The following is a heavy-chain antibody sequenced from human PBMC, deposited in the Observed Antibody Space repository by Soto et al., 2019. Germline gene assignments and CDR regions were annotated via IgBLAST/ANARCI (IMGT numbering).Heavy chain of an antibody. Sequence: SVKVSCQASAGTFSSYAISWVRQAPGQGLEWMGGILPIFGTAHYAQKFQGRVTITADESTSTAYMELSSLRSEDTAVYYCASRLRFLEWSHRGYYGMDVWGQGTTVTVSS. J-gene: IGHJ6*02. V-gene: IGHV1-69*13. CDR1: AGTFSSYA. CDR2: ILPIFGTA. CDR3: ASRLRFLEWSHRGYYGMDV. D-gene: IGHD3-3*01.